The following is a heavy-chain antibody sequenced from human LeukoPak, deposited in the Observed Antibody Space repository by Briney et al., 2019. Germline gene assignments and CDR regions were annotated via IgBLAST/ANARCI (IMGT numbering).Heavy chain of an antibody. CDR2: INRNSGGT. V-gene: IGHV1-2*02. CDR1: GYTFTGYY. CDR3: ARAPMVRGVIITRYWFDP. D-gene: IGHD3-10*01. Sequence: ASVKVSCKASGYTFTGYYMHWVRQAPGQGLEWMGWINRNSGGTNYAQKFQGRVTMTRDTSISTAYMELSRLRSDDTAVYYCARAPMVRGVIITRYWFDPWGQGTLVTVSS. J-gene: IGHJ5*02.